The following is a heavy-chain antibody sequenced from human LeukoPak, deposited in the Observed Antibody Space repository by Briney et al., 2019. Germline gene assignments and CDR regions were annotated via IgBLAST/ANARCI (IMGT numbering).Heavy chain of an antibody. CDR2: ISWNSGSI. CDR3: AKDRYFDWLLPFDY. V-gene: IGHV3-9*01. Sequence: GRSLRLSCAASGFTLDDYAMHWVRQAPGKGLEWVSGISWNSGSIGYADSVKGRFTISRDNAKNSLYLQMNSLRAEDTALYYCAKDRYFDWLLPFDYWGQGTLVTVSS. D-gene: IGHD3-9*01. CDR1: GFTLDDYA. J-gene: IGHJ4*02.